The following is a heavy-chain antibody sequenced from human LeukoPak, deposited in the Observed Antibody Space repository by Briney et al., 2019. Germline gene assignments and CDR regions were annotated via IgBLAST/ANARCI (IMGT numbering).Heavy chain of an antibody. CDR3: ARDQVGAAAGSHFDY. Sequence: PGGSLRLSCAASGFTFSSYAMHWVRQAPGKGREWVAVISYDGSNKYYADSVKGRFTISRDNSKNTLYLQMNSLRAEDTAVYYCARDQVGAAAGSHFDYWGQGTLVTVSS. CDR2: ISYDGSNK. J-gene: IGHJ4*02. V-gene: IGHV3-30*01. CDR1: GFTFSSYA. D-gene: IGHD6-13*01.